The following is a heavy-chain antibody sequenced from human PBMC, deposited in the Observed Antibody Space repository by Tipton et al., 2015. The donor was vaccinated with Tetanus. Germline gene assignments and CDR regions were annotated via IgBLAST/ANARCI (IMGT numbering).Heavy chain of an antibody. J-gene: IGHJ5*02. CDR3: ARGFWFDP. CDR2: IYYSGST. Sequence: TLSLTCTVSGGSISSSSYYWSWIRQPPGKGLEWIGYIYYSGSTNYNPSLKSRVTISVDTSKNQFSLKLSSVTAADTAVYYCARGFWFDPWGQGTLVTVSS. V-gene: IGHV4-61*05. CDR1: GGSISSSSYY.